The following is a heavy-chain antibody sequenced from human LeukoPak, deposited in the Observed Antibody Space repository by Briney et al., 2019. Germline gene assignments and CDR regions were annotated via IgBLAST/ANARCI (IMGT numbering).Heavy chain of an antibody. CDR1: GFTFSSYA. V-gene: IGHV3-23*01. Sequence: GGSLRLSCAASGFTFSSYAMTWVRQAPGKGLEWVSLISNSGGDTYYAHSVKGRFTISRDNSKDTLYLQMNSLRAEDTAGYSCARGTPTLDYWGQGTLVTVSS. D-gene: IGHD3-16*01. CDR2: ISNSGGDT. J-gene: IGHJ4*02. CDR3: ARGTPTLDY.